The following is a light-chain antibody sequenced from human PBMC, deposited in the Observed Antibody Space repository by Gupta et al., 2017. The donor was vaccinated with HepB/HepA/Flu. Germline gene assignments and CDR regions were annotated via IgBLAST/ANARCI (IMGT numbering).Light chain of an antibody. CDR2: DAS. Sequence: VLTQSPATLSLSPGEGATLFCRASQSVSSHLAWYQQKPGQAPRLLIDDASNRATGIPARFSGSGSGTDFTLTISSLEPEDFAIYYCQQRNEWPLTFGQGTRVEIK. CDR1: QSVSSH. CDR3: QQRNEWPLT. V-gene: IGKV3-11*01. J-gene: IGKJ5*01.